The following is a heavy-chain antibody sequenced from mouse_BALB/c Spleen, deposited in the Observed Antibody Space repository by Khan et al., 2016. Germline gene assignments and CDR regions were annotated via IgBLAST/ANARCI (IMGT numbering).Heavy chain of an antibody. J-gene: IGHJ3*01. Sequence: QVQLQQSGAELAKPGASVKMSCKASGYTFTSYWMHWVKQRPGQGLEWIGYINPSTGYTEYNQKFKAKATLTADKSSSTAYMQLSSLTSEDSAVYYCARWAYYGNYWFAYWGQGTLVTVSA. CDR3: ARWAYYGNYWFAY. CDR1: GYTFTSYW. CDR2: INPSTGYT. V-gene: IGHV1-7*01. D-gene: IGHD2-10*01.